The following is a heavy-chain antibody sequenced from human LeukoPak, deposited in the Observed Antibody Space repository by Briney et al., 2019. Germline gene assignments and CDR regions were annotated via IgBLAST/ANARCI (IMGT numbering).Heavy chain of an antibody. CDR3: AKDRMAVEYYYYYGMDV. J-gene: IGHJ6*02. CDR1: GFTFSSYW. D-gene: IGHD5-24*01. CDR2: IKQDGSEK. Sequence: GGSLRLSCAASGFTFSSYWMSWVRQAPGKGLEWVANIKQDGSEKYYVDSAKGRFTISRDNAKNSLYLQMNSLRPEDTALYYCAKDRMAVEYYYYYGMDVWGQGITVTVSS. V-gene: IGHV3-7*03.